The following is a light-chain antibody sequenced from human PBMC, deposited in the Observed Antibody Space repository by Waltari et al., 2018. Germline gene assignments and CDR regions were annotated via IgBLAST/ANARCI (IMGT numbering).Light chain of an antibody. Sequence: QSALTQPASVSGSPGQSITISCTGTSSDVGSSNLVSWYQQHPGKAPKLMIYEVSKRPSGVSNRLSGSKSGNTASLTISGLQAEDEADYYCCSYAGSSTLEVFGTGTKVTVL. CDR3: CSYAGSSTLEV. CDR1: SSDVGSSNL. V-gene: IGLV2-23*02. CDR2: EVS. J-gene: IGLJ1*01.